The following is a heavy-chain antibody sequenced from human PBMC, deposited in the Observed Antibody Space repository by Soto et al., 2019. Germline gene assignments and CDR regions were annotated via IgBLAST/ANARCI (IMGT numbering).Heavy chain of an antibody. CDR1: GDSVSSNSAA. J-gene: IGHJ4*02. V-gene: IGHV6-1*01. CDR2: TYYRSKWYN. CDR3: VKVQLGPFLRPAEMECYFDY. D-gene: IGHD1-1*01. Sequence: PSETLSLTCAISGDSVSSNSAAWNWIRQSPSRGLEWLGRTYYRSKWYNDYAVSVKSRITINPDTSKNQFSLQLNSVTPEDTAVYYRVKVQLGPFLRPAEMECYFDYWGQGTLVTVSS.